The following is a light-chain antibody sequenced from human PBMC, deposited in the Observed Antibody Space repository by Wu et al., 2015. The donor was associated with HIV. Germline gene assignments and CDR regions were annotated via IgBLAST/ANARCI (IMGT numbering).Light chain of an antibody. CDR3: QQSHTSPWT. J-gene: IGKJ1*01. Sequence: DIQMTQSPSSLSTSIGDRVTITCRASQTISGYLNWYQQRPGQPPKLLISTASSLHNGVPSRFSGSGSGTDFTLTINSVQREDFATYYCQQSHTSPWTFGQGTKVEIK. CDR2: TAS. V-gene: IGKV1-39*01. CDR1: QTISGY.